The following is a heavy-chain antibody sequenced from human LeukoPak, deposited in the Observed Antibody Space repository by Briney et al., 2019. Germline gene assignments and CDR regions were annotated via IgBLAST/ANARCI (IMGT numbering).Heavy chain of an antibody. CDR3: ASLNGAQLWLRGDYFDY. Sequence: SGGPLTLFCAASGFTFSGSAMHWVRQASGKGLEWVGRIRSKANSYATAYAAAVKGSLTSSRDESKNTAYLQMNSLRAEDTAVYYCASLNGAQLWLRGDYFDYWGQGTLVSVS. D-gene: IGHD5-18*01. J-gene: IGHJ4*02. CDR1: GFTFSGSA. CDR2: IRSKANSYAT. V-gene: IGHV3-73*01.